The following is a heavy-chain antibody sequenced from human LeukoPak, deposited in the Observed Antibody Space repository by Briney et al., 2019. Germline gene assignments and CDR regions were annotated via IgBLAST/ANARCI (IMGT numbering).Heavy chain of an antibody. D-gene: IGHD6-13*01. J-gene: IGHJ5*02. CDR3: AKEKFRVYSSSYSDWFDP. Sequence: GGSLRLSCAASGFTFSSYGMHWVRQAPGKGLEWVAVISYDGSNKYYADSVKGRFTISRDNSKNTLYLQMNSLRAEDTAVYYCAKEKFRVYSSSYSDWFDPWGQGTLVTVSS. V-gene: IGHV3-30*18. CDR2: ISYDGSNK. CDR1: GFTFSSYG.